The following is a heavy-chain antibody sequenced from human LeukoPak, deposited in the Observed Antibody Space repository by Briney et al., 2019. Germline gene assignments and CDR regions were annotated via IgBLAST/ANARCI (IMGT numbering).Heavy chain of an antibody. Sequence: GGSLRLSCAASGFTFSSYWMHWVRQAPGKGLVWVSRINSDGSSASYADSVKGRFTISRDNAKNTLYLQMNSLRAEDTAVYYCARRGAILTGYYLWGSYYYYGMDVWGQGTTVTVSS. CDR2: INSDGSSA. CDR3: ARRGAILTGYYLWGSYYYYGMDV. CDR1: GFTFSSYW. J-gene: IGHJ6*02. V-gene: IGHV3-74*01. D-gene: IGHD3-9*01.